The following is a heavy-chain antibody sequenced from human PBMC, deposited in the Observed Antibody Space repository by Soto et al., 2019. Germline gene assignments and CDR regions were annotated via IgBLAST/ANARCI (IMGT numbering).Heavy chain of an antibody. CDR1: EYSFTRYT. V-gene: IGHV3-21*01. J-gene: IGHJ3*01. D-gene: IGHD3-10*01. CDR2: ISSSSSYI. CDR3: ARDYSASASHSNVRWALVD. Sequence: GSLRLSCVASEYSFTRYTIYWVRQAPGKGLEWVSSISSSSSYIYYADSVKGRFTISRDNARTSVYLQMNSLRAEDTAVYYCARDYSASASHSNVRWALVDWGPGTEVTVSS.